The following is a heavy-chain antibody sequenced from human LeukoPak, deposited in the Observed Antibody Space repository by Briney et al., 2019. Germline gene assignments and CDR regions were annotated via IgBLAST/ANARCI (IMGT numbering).Heavy chain of an antibody. CDR1: GFTFSSYE. Sequence: GGSLTLSCAASGFTFSSYEMNWVRQAPGKGLEWVSYISSSGSTIYYADSVKGRFTISRDNAKNSLYLQMNSLRAEDTAVYYCAKIYSYGSRSFDYWGQGTLVTVSS. CDR3: AKIYSYGSRSFDY. D-gene: IGHD5-18*01. CDR2: ISSSGSTI. V-gene: IGHV3-48*03. J-gene: IGHJ4*02.